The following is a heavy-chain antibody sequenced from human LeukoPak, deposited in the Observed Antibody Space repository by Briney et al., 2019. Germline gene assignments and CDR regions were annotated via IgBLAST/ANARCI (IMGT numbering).Heavy chain of an antibody. D-gene: IGHD6-13*01. CDR1: GFTFSSYS. CDR3: ALPGIAAAGTSG. V-gene: IGHV3-21*01. CDR2: ISSSSSYT. J-gene: IGHJ4*02. Sequence: GGSLRLSCAASGFTFSSYSMNWVRQAPGKGLEWVSSISSSSSYTYYADSVKGRFTISRDNAKNSLYLQMNSLRAEDTAVYYCALPGIAAAGTSGWGQGTLVTVSS.